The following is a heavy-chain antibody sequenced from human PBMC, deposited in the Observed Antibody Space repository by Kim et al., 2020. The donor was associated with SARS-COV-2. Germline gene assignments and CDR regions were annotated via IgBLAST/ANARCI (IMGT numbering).Heavy chain of an antibody. D-gene: IGHD5-12*01. CDR2: INAGNGNT. CDR3: ARAQGYSGYDFDY. Sequence: ASVKVSCKASGYTFTSYAMHWVRQAPGQRLEWMGWINAGNGNTKYSQKFQGRVTITRDTSASTAYMELSSLRSEDTAVYYCARAQGYSGYDFDYWGQGTLVTVSS. CDR1: GYTFTSYA. V-gene: IGHV1-3*01. J-gene: IGHJ4*02.